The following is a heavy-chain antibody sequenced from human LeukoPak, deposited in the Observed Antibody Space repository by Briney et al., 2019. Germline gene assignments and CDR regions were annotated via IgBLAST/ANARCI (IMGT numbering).Heavy chain of an antibody. CDR3: ARDSGTTGEVKFDP. CDR2: IYGSGTI. Sequence: PSETLSLTCSVSGGSISRSYWSWMRQPAGKGPECIGRIYGSGTITYNPSLESRVTMSVDTSKNQFSLKLRSVTAADTAVYYCARDSGTTGEVKFDPWGQGILVTVSS. V-gene: IGHV4-4*07. CDR1: GGSISRSY. D-gene: IGHD3-10*01. J-gene: IGHJ5*02.